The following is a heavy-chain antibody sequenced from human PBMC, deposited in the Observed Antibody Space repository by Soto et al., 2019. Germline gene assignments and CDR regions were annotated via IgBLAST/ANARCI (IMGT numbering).Heavy chain of an antibody. J-gene: IGHJ3*02. CDR3: ARENYYRSGSYYTFDALDI. CDR2: ISYDGSEK. Sequence: QMQVVESGGGVVQPGRSLRLSCAGSGFTFSSYAMHWVRQAPGKGLEWVAVISYDGSEKYYADSVKGRFTISRDNSKNTLYLQMNSLRAEDTALYYCARENYYRSGSYYTFDALDIWGQGTTVTVSS. D-gene: IGHD3-10*01. V-gene: IGHV3-30-3*01. CDR1: GFTFSSYA.